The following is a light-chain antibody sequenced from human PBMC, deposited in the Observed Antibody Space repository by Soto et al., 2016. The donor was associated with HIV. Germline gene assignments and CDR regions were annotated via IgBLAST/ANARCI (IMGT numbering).Light chain of an antibody. V-gene: IGLV3-21*03. Sequence: SYELTQPPSVSVAPGKTARITCGENNIGSKSVHWYQQKPGQAPVLVVYDDNDRPSGIPERFSGSNSGSTATLTISRVEAGDEADYYCQIWDSSGDHVVFGRRDQTDRP. CDR3: QIWDSSGDHVV. CDR2: DDN. CDR1: NIGSKS. J-gene: IGLJ2*01.